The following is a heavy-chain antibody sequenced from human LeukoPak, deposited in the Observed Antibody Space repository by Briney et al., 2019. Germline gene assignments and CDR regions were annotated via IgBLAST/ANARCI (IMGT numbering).Heavy chain of an antibody. CDR2: VDCSGYM. V-gene: IGHV4-39*07. J-gene: IGHJ4*01. CDR1: GGSVSHTNYY. CDR3: ARSVFSGSYAFDL. Sequence: PSETLSLTCSVSGGSVSHTNYYWGWIRQPPGKGLEWLGSVDCSGYMYQSPSHNSRVTISVDTSKNQFSLKMTSVTAADTALYYCARSVFSGSYAFDLWGHGPLVTVSS. D-gene: IGHD1-26*01.